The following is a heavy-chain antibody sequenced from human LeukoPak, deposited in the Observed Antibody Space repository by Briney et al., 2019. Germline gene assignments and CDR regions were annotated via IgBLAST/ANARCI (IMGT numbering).Heavy chain of an antibody. V-gene: IGHV4-34*01. CDR1: GGSFSGYY. D-gene: IGHD2-2*01. CDR3: ARVIVVVPAATLDV. Sequence: PSATLSLTCAVYGGSFSGYYWSWIRQPPGKGLEWIGEINHSGSTNYNPSLKSRVTISVDTSKNQFSLKLSSVTAADTAVYYCARVIVVVPAATLDVWGKGTTVTVSS. J-gene: IGHJ6*04. CDR2: INHSGST.